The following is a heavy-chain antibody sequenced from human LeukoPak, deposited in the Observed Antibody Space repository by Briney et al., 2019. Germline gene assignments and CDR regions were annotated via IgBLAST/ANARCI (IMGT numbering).Heavy chain of an antibody. Sequence: ASVKVSCKASGYTFTDYYLHRVRQAPGQGLEWMGRINPNTGGTNYAQKFQGRVTMIRDTSISTAYMELTSLRSDDTAVYYCARALQTAAMGDAFDFWGQGTMVTVSS. D-gene: IGHD2-2*01. CDR3: ARALQTAAMGDAFDF. CDR1: GYTFTDYY. CDR2: INPNTGGT. J-gene: IGHJ3*01. V-gene: IGHV1-2*06.